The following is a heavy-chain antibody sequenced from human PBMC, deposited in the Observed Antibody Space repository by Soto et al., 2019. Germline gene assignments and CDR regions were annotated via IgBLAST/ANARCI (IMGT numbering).Heavy chain of an antibody. Sequence: QVQLQQSGAGLLKPSETLSLTCAVYGGSFSGYYWSWNRQPPGKGLEWIGEINPSGSANYNPSLKSRVTISVDTSKKQFSLKLNSVTAADTAVYYCARGGGAYYMDVWGKGPTVTVSS. D-gene: IGHD3-16*01. CDR2: INPSGSA. CDR3: ARGGGAYYMDV. V-gene: IGHV4-34*01. CDR1: GGSFSGYY. J-gene: IGHJ6*03.